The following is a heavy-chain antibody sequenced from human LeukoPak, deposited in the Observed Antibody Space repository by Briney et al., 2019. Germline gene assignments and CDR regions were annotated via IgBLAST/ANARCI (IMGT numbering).Heavy chain of an antibody. D-gene: IGHD2-2*01. CDR3: ARDECTSCSYYYYYGMDV. Sequence: PGGSLRLSCAASGFTFSPYAMHWVRQAPGKGLEWVAVLSYDGSKKYYADSVKGRFTISRDNSKTTLYLHMNSLRAEDTAVYFCARDECTSCSYYYYYGMDVWGQGTTVTVSS. CDR1: GFTFSPYA. J-gene: IGHJ6*02. V-gene: IGHV3-30*04. CDR2: LSYDGSKK.